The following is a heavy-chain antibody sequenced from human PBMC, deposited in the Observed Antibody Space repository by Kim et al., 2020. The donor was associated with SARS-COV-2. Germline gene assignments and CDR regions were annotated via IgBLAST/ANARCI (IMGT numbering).Heavy chain of an antibody. CDR2: ISSNGGST. CDR1: GFTFSSYA. Sequence: GGSLRLSCSASGFTFSSYAMHWVRQAPGKGLEYVSAISSNGGSTYYADSVKGRFTISIDNSKNTLYLQMSSLRAEDTAVYYCVKDPGGWYGDRDWYFDLWGRGTLVTVSS. J-gene: IGHJ2*01. CDR3: VKDPGGWYGDRDWYFDL. V-gene: IGHV3-64D*09. D-gene: IGHD4-17*01.